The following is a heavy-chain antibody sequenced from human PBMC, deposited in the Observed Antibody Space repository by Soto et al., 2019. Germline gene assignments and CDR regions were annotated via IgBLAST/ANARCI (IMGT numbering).Heavy chain of an antibody. D-gene: IGHD1-26*01. CDR2: ISSDGSNK. J-gene: IGHJ4*02. CDR3: ARDDEGGSDVDLGY. CDR1: GFTCSSHA. Sequence: QVQLVESGGGVDQPGRSLRLSCAVSGFTCSSHAMHWVRQAPGKGLEWVTLISSDGSNKYYADSVKGRFATSRDNSKNTMYLKMNSLRVEDTAVYYCARDDEGGSDVDLGYWGQGALVTVSS. V-gene: IGHV3-30*09.